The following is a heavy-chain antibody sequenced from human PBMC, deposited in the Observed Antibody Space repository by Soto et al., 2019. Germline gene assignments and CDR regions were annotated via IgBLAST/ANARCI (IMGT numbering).Heavy chain of an antibody. D-gene: IGHD6-13*01. V-gene: IGHV3-7*01. J-gene: IGHJ6*03. CDR2: IKQDGSGK. CDR3: ARGAAAGQYYYYYMDV. CDR1: GFTFSSYW. Sequence: GGSLRLSCAASGFTFSSYWMSWVRQAPGKGLEWVANIKQDGSGKYYVDSVKGRFTISRDNAKNSLYLQMNSLRAEDTAVYYCARGAAAGQYYYYYMDVWGKGTTVTVSS.